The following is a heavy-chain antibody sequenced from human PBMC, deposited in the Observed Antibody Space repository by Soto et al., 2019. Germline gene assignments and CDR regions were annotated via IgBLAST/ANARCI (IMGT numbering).Heavy chain of an antibody. CDR1: GGGISCYY. D-gene: IGHD5-18*01. CDR3: VRDRGYSYGSFGS. J-gene: IGHJ4*02. CDR2: IFSDGTA. V-gene: IGHV4-4*07. Sequence: QVQLQESGPGLVKPSETLSLTCIVSGGGISCYYWSWVRQSDGKELEWIGRIFSDGTANYHPSLNSRGSMSVDTSKNQISLKLTSLTAADTAIYYCVRDRGYSYGSFGSWGQGVMVTGSS.